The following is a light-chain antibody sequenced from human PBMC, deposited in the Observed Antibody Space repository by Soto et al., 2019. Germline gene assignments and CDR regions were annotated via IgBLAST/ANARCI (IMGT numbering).Light chain of an antibody. CDR2: DAS. J-gene: IGKJ1*01. V-gene: IGKV3-20*01. CDR3: QQYGSSPRT. Sequence: EIVLTQSPATLSLSPGERATLSCRASQSVSSSYLAWYQQKPGQAPRLLIYDASSRATGIPDRFSGSGSGTDFTLTISRLEPEDYAVYYCQQYGSSPRTFGQGTQVDIK. CDR1: QSVSSSY.